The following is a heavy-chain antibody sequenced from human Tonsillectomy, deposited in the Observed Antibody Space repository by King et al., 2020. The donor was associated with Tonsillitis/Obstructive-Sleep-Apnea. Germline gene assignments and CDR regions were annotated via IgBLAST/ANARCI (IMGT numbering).Heavy chain of an antibody. Sequence: VQLQQWGAGLLKPSETLSLTCAVYGGSFSGYYWSWIRQPQGKGLEWIGEINHSGSTNYNPSLKSRVTISVDTSKNQFSLKLSSVTAADTAVYYCACHIVVVPAAIGWFDPWGQGTLVTVSS. V-gene: IGHV4-34*01. CDR3: ACHIVVVPAAIGWFDP. CDR1: GGSFSGYY. D-gene: IGHD2-2*01. J-gene: IGHJ5*02. CDR2: INHSGST.